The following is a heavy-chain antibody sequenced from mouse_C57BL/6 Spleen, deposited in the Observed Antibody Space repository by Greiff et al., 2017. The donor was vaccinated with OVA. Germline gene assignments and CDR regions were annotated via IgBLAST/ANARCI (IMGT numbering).Heavy chain of an antibody. V-gene: IGHV1-55*01. CDR2: IYPGSGST. D-gene: IGHD3-2*02. Sequence: VQLQQPGAELVKPGASVKMSCKASGYTFTSYWITWVKQRPGQGLEWIGDIYPGSGSTNYNEKFKSKATLTVDTSSSTAYMQLSSLTSEDSAVYYCARTGTAQAPPFAYWGQGTLVTVSA. J-gene: IGHJ3*01. CDR1: GYTFTSYW. CDR3: ARTGTAQAPPFAY.